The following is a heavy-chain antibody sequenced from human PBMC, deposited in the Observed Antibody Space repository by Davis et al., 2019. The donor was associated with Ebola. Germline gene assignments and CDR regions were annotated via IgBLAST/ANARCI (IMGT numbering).Heavy chain of an antibody. CDR1: GFTFSSYS. J-gene: IGHJ4*02. D-gene: IGHD2-15*01. CDR3: HPRGRGY. V-gene: IGHV3-48*02. CDR2: ISSSSSTI. Sequence: GESLKISCAASGFTFSSYSMNWVRQAPGKGLEWVSYISSSSSTIYYADSVKGRFTISRDNAKNSLYLQMNSLRDEDTAVYYCHPRGRGYWGQGTLVTVSS.